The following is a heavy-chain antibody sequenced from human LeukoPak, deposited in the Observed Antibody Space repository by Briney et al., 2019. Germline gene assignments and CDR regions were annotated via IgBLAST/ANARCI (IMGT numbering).Heavy chain of an antibody. V-gene: IGHV3-23*01. J-gene: IGHJ4*02. D-gene: IGHD3-22*01. CDR1: GFTFSSYA. CDR3: AKDLDSFDYYDSSGYNY. Sequence: QAGGSLRLSCAASGFTFSSYAMSWVRQAPGKGLEWVSAISGSGGSRYYADSVKGRFTISRDNSKNTLYLQMNSLRAEDTAVYYCAKDLDSFDYYDSSGYNYWGQGTLVTVSS. CDR2: ISGSGGSR.